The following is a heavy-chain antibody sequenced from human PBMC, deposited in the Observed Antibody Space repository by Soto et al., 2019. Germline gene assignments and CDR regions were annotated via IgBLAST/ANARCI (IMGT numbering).Heavy chain of an antibody. J-gene: IGHJ4*02. CDR3: ARTYYDTSGYKY. Sequence: GGSLRLSCAASGFTFDDYGMSWVRQAPGKELEWVSGINWNGGSTGYADSVKGRFTISRDNAKNSLYLQMNSLRAEDTALYYCARTYYDTSGYKYWGQGTLVTVSS. CDR2: INWNGGST. CDR1: GFTFDDYG. D-gene: IGHD3-22*01. V-gene: IGHV3-20*04.